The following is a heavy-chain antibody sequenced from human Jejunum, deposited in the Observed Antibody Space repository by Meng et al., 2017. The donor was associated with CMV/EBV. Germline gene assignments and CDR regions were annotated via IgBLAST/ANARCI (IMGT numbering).Heavy chain of an antibody. D-gene: IGHD3-3*01. J-gene: IGHJ3*01. CDR1: FSNYA. CDR3: ARALGFGVVMPNYDAFDL. Sequence: FSNYALSWVGQGPGKGLEWVSAIRDSGANTYYADSVKGRFTVSRDNSRNTVSLQMHSLRADDTAIYYCARALGFGVVMPNYDAFDLWGQGTMVTVSS. CDR2: IRDSGANT. V-gene: IGHV3-23*01.